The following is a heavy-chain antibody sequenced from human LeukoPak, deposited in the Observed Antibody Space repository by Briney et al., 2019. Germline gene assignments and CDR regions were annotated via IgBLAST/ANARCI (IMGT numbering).Heavy chain of an antibody. CDR1: GGSISSYY. D-gene: IGHD1-14*01. J-gene: IGHJ3*02. V-gene: IGHV4-59*01. CDR2: IYYSGGT. CDR3: ARVESYPLRNAFDI. Sequence: SETLSLTCTVSGGSISSYYWSWLRQPPGKGLEWIGYIYYSGGTSYNPSLKSRVTISVDTSKNQFSLKLSSVAAADTAVYYCARVESYPLRNAFDIWGQGTMVTVSS.